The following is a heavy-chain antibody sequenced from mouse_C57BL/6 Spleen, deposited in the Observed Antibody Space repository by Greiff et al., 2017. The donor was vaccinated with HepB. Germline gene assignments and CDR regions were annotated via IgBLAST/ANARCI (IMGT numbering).Heavy chain of an antibody. CDR1: GFTFSDYY. CDR3: ARGYYGNYDYFDY. D-gene: IGHD2-1*01. J-gene: IGHJ2*01. CDR2: INYDGSST. Sequence: EVKVVESEGGLVQPGSSMKLSCTASGFTFSDYYMAWVRQVPEKGLEWVANINYDGSSTYYLDSLKSRFIISRDNAKNILYLQMSSLKSEDTATYYCARGYYGNYDYFDYWGQGTTLTVSS. V-gene: IGHV5-16*01.